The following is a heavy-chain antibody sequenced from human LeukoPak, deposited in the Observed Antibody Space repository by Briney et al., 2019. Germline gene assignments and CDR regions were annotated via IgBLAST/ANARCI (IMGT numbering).Heavy chain of an antibody. Sequence: PGGSLRLSCAASGFIFSSYWMHWVRQAPGKGLVWVSRINTDGSSTSYVDSVKGRFTTSRDNAKNTMYLQMNGLRAEDTAVYYCARDFQFRGVWGQGTLVTVSS. CDR1: GFIFSSYW. J-gene: IGHJ4*02. V-gene: IGHV3-74*01. D-gene: IGHD3-10*01. CDR2: INTDGSST. CDR3: ARDFQFRGV.